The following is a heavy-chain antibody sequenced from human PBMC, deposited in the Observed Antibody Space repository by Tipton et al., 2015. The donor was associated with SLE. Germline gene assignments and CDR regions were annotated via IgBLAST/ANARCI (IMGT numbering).Heavy chain of an antibody. CDR1: GFTFSSYA. Sequence: SLRLSCAASGFTFSSYALTWVRQAPGKGLEWVSTISGVGDTTYYAASVKGRFTISRDSSKSTMYLQMDSLRAEDTAVYYCAKSHTGTTYYYYFDVWGKGTTVTVSS. D-gene: IGHD4-17*01. V-gene: IGHV3-23*01. CDR3: AKSHTGTTYYYYFDV. J-gene: IGHJ6*03. CDR2: ISGVGDTT.